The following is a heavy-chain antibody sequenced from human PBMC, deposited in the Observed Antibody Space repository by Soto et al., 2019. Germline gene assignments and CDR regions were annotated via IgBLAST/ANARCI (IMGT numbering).Heavy chain of an antibody. CDR1: GFSLSTSGVG. V-gene: IGHV2-5*02. D-gene: IGHD5-12*01. CDR2: IYWDDDK. J-gene: IGHJ4*02. Sequence: QITLKESGPTLVKPTQTLTLTCTFSGFSLSTSGVGVGWIRQPPGKALEWLALIYWDDDKRYSPSLKSRLTITKDTSKNQVVLTMTNLDPVDTATYYCAHRQGGWLPPVGYFDYWGQGTLVTVSS. CDR3: AHRQGGWLPPVGYFDY.